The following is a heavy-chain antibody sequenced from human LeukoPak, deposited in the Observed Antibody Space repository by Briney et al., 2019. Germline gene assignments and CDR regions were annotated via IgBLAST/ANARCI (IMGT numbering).Heavy chain of an antibody. CDR3: AREYYYDSSGYYDFDY. CDR2: ISSSSSYI. Sequence: GGSLRLSCAASGFTFSDHYMDWVRQAPGKGLEWVSSISSSSSYIYYADSVKGRFTISRDNAKNSLYLQMNSLRAEDTAVYYCAREYYYDSSGYYDFDYWGQGTLVTVSS. D-gene: IGHD3-22*01. J-gene: IGHJ4*02. CDR1: GFTFSDHY. V-gene: IGHV3-21*01.